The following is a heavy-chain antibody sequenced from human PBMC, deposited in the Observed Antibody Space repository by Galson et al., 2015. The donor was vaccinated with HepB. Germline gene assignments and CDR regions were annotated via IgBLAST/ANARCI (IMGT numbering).Heavy chain of an antibody. CDR1: GYTFTSYG. D-gene: IGHD6-6*01. CDR3: ARDRRKNSSSSGRGWFDP. V-gene: IGHV1-18*04. Sequence: SVKVSCKASGYTFTSYGISWVRQAPGQGLEWMGWISAYNGNTNYAQKLQGRVTMTTDTSTSTAYMELRSLRSDDTAVYYCARDRRKNSSSSGRGWFDPWGQGTLVTVSS. J-gene: IGHJ5*02. CDR2: ISAYNGNT.